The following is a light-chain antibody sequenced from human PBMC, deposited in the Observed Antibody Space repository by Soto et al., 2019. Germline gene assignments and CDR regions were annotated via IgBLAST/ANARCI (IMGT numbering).Light chain of an antibody. CDR2: EGT. J-gene: IGLJ1*01. CDR3: CSYAGFTPYV. V-gene: IGLV2-23*01. CDR1: SSDVGSYNL. Sequence: QSALTQPASVSGSLGQSITISCTGTSSDVGSYNLASWYQHHPGKAPKLLIFEGTKRPSGISNRFSGSKSGNTASLAISGLQAEDEAVYHCCSYAGFTPYVFGTGTKVTVL.